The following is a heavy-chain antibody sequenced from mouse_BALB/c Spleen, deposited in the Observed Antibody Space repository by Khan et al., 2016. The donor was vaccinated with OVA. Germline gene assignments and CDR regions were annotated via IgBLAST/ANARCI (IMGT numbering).Heavy chain of an antibody. D-gene: IGHD1-1*01. CDR3: ARDYGSLYWYFDV. Sequence: EVQLQESGPGLVKPSQTVSLTRTVTGISITTGNYRWSWIRQFPGNKLEWIGNIYYSGTITYNPSLTSRTTITRDTSKSQFFLEMNSLTAEDTATYFCARDYGSLYWYFDVWGAGTTVTVSS. J-gene: IGHJ1*01. CDR2: IYYSGTI. V-gene: IGHV3-5*02. CDR1: GISITTGNYR.